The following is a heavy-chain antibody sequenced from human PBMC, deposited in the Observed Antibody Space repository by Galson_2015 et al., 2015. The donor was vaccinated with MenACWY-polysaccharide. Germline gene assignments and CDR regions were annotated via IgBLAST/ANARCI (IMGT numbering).Heavy chain of an antibody. CDR2: IRNDEISK. D-gene: IGHD6-13*01. CDR3: ARNPSRLDIPAASH. V-gene: IGHV3-30*02. CDR1: GFNFRGNG. J-gene: IGHJ4*02. Sequence: SLRLSCAASGFNFRGNGMHWVRQAPGKGLEWVALIRNDEISKHYIDAVKGRFTISRDNSKNTLYLQMNSLRPEDTAVYYCARNPSRLDIPAASHRGQGALVTVSS.